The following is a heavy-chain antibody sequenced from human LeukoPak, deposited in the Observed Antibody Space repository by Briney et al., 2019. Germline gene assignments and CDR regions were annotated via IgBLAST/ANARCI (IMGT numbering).Heavy chain of an antibody. D-gene: IGHD6-19*01. CDR3: ARDGVAGSFDF. CDR1: GGSIGSYY. CDR2: IHYSGST. Sequence: SETLSLTCTVSGGSIGSYYWNWIRQAPGKGLEWIGYIHYSGSTNHNSSLKSRVTISVDTSKNQYSLKLNSVTAADTAVYYCARDGVAGSFDFWGQGTLVTVSS. V-gene: IGHV4-59*01. J-gene: IGHJ4*02.